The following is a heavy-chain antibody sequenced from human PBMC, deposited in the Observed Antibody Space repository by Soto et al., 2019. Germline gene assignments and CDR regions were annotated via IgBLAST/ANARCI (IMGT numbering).Heavy chain of an antibody. CDR3: ASSIN. CDR2: IWYDGSNK. J-gene: IGHJ4*02. CDR1: GFPFSSYG. Sequence: RLSCAASGFPFSSYGMHWVRQAPGKGLDWVGVIWYDGSNKDYAESVKGRFTISRDNSKNMLYLQMNSLRADDTAVYYCASSINWGQGTLVTVSS. V-gene: IGHV3-33*03.